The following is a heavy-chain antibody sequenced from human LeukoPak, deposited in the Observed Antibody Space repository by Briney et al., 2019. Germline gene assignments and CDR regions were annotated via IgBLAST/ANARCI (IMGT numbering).Heavy chain of an antibody. J-gene: IGHJ5*02. CDR1: GYTFTSYG. Sequence: GSVKVSCKASGYTFTSYGISWVRQAPGQGLEWMGWISAYNGNTNYAQKLQGRVTMTTDTSTSTAYMELRSLRSDDTAVYYCARDPRTAYYDFWSGTNWFDPWGQGTLVTVSS. V-gene: IGHV1-18*01. CDR2: ISAYNGNT. CDR3: ARDPRTAYYDFWSGTNWFDP. D-gene: IGHD3-3*01.